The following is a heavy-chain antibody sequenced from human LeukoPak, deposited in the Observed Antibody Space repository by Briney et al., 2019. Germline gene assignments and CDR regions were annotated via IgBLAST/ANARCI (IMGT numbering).Heavy chain of an antibody. CDR2: INHSGST. J-gene: IGHJ4*02. Sequence: SETLSLTCAVYGGSFSGYYWSWIRQPPGKGLEWIGEINHSGSTNYNPSLKSRVTISVDTSKNQFSLKLSSVTAADTAVYYCAGKGLRHTPYYFDYWAREPWSPSPQ. CDR3: AGKGLRHTPYYFDY. CDR1: GGSFSGYY. V-gene: IGHV4-34*01. D-gene: IGHD4-17*01.